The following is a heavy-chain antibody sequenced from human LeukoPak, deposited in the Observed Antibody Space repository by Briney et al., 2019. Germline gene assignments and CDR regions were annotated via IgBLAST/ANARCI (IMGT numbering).Heavy chain of an antibody. CDR2: IRQDGGEE. V-gene: IGHV3-7*01. CDR1: GFTFSSYW. CDR3: ARDGTAAGLYFDL. J-gene: IGHJ4*01. Sequence: PGGSLRLSCAVSGFTFSSYWMNWVRQAPGKGLEWVASIRQDGGEESYVDSVKGRFIISRDNTKNSLYLQINSLRAEDTAMYYCARDGTAAGLYFDLWGQGTLVTVSS. D-gene: IGHD6-13*01.